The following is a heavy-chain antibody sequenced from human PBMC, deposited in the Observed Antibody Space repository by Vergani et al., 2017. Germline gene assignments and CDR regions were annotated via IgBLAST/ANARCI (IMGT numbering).Heavy chain of an antibody. V-gene: IGHV3-30-3*01. J-gene: IGHJ6*03. CDR1: GFTFSSYA. CDR3: ARGVNYEFWSALSSYYYYYMDV. D-gene: IGHD3-3*01. CDR2: ISYDGSNK. Sequence: QVQLVESGGGVVQPGRSLRLSCAASGFTFSSYAMHWVRQAPGKGLEWVAVISYDGSNKYYADSVKGRFTISRDNSKNSLYLQMNSLRAEDTAVYYCARGVNYEFWSALSSYYYYYMDVGGKGTTVTVSS.